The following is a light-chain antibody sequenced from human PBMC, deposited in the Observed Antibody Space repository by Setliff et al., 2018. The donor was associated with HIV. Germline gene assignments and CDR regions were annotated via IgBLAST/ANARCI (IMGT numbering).Light chain of an antibody. CDR3: CSYAGSAFDV. V-gene: IGLV2-23*02. CDR2: EVG. CDR1: SSNVGTYDL. J-gene: IGLJ1*01. Sequence: QSALAQPASVSGSPGQSITISCTGTSSNVGTYDLVSWYQQYPGKAPQLIIYEVGKRPSGVSNRFSGSKSGNTASLTISGLQAEDEADYFCCSYAGSAFDVFGIGTKVTVL.